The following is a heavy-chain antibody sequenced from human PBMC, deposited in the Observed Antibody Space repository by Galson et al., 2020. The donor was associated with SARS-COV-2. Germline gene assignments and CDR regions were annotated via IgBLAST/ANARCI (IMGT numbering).Heavy chain of an antibody. CDR1: GYSFINYW. CDR2: IYPGDSDT. J-gene: IGHJ4*02. D-gene: IGHD2-8*02. CDR3: VTKPPSGVYIDY. V-gene: IGHV5-51*01. Sequence: GGSLRLSCKASGYSFINYWIGWVRQTPGKGLEWMGLIYPGDSDTRYNPTFEGQVTVSADTSITTVDLHLRSLKASDSGIYYCVTKPPSGVYIDYWGPGTLVTVSS.